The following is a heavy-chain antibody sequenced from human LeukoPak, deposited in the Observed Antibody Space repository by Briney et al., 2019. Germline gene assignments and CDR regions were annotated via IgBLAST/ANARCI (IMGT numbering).Heavy chain of an antibody. CDR3: ARDAQLQYYYYYDMDV. V-gene: IGHV3-48*01. J-gene: IGHJ6*02. CDR1: GFTFSSYS. CDR2: ISSSSTI. D-gene: IGHD4-11*01. Sequence: PGGSLRLSCAASGFTFSSYSMNWVRQAPGKGLEWVSYISSSSTIYYADSVKGRFTISRDNAKNSLYLQMNSLRAEDTAVYYCARDAQLQYYYYYDMDVWGQGTTVTVSS.